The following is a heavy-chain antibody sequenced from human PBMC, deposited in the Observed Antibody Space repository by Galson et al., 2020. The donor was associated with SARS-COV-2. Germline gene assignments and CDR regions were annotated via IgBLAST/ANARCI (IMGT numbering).Heavy chain of an antibody. V-gene: IGHV3-74*01. J-gene: IGHJ4*02. CDR3: AGALAI. CDR2: IKSNGSTI. Sequence: GGSLSLSCAPSGFALRNTSMHCVRHTPGKGLEWVPPIKSNGSTITYADSVKGRFTISRDNAKNTLYLQMNSLRSEDTALYYCAGALAIWGQGTLVTVSS. CDR1: GFALRNTS.